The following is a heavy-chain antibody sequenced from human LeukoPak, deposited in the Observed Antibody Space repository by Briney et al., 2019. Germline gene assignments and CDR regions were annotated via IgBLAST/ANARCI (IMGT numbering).Heavy chain of an antibody. J-gene: IGHJ4*02. CDR2: IKQDGSEK. CDR3: ARAVATGYYFDY. Sequence: GSLRLSCAASGFTFSSYSMNWVRQAPGKGLEWVANIKQDGSEKYYVDSVKGRFTISRDNAKNSLYLQMNSLRAEDTAVYYCARAVATGYYFDYWGQGTLVTVSS. V-gene: IGHV3-7*01. D-gene: IGHD5-12*01. CDR1: GFTFSSYS.